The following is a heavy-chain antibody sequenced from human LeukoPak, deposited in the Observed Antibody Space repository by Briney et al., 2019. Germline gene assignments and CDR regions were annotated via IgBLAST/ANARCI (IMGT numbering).Heavy chain of an antibody. V-gene: IGHV3-23*01. J-gene: IGHJ4*02. CDR3: ARLSGESTIYDY. D-gene: IGHD5/OR15-5a*01. CDR2: ISAGGDLT. CDR1: GFTFSDYY. Sequence: GGSLRLSCAASGFTFSDYYMSWIRQAPGKGLEWLSGISAGGDLTFHADSLKGRFTISRDNYKNTLYLQMDSLRVGDTAIYYCARLSGESTIYDYWGQGTLVTVSS.